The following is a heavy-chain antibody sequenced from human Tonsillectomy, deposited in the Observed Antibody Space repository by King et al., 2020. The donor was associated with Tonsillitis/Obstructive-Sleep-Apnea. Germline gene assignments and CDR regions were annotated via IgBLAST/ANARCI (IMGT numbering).Heavy chain of an antibody. V-gene: IGHV4-39*01. CDR3: AGCYSSSTSCYDYYYYGMDV. CDR2: IYYSGST. CDR1: GGSISSSSYY. Sequence: QLQESGPGLVKPSETLSLTCTVSGGSISSSSYYWGWIRQPPGKGLEWIGSIYYSGSTYYNPSLKSRVTISVDTSKNQFSLKLSSVTAADTAVYYCAGCYSSSTSCYDYYYYGMDVWGQGTTVTVSS. J-gene: IGHJ6*02. D-gene: IGHD2-2*01.